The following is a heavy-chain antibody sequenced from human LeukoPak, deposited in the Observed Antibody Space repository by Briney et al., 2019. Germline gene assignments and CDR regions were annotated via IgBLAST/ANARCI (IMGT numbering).Heavy chain of an antibody. CDR2: IYSGGST. V-gene: IGHV3-53*04. D-gene: IGHD1-26*01. CDR1: GFTVNSTY. J-gene: IGHJ4*02. CDR3: ATLGLYSGSYSAFAPFDY. Sequence: GGSLRLSCAASGFTVNSTYMSWVRQAPGKGLEWVSVIYSGGSTYYADSVKGRFIISRHNSENTLYLQMNSLRAEDTAVYYCATLGLYSGSYSAFAPFDYWGQGTLVTVSS.